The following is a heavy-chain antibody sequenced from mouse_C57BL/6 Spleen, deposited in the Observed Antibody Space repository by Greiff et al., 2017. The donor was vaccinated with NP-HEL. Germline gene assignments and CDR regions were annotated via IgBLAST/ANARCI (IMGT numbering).Heavy chain of an antibody. Sequence: VQLQQSGAELVKPGASVKLSCTASGFNIKDTYMHWVKQRPEQGLEWIGRIDPANGNTKYDQKFQGKATITADTSSNTAYLQLSSLTSKDTAVYYLPRIKAWGQGTTLRVSS. V-gene: IGHV14-3*02. CDR3: PRIKA. CDR2: IDPANGNT. CDR1: GFNIKDTY. J-gene: IGHJ2*01. D-gene: IGHD1-3*01.